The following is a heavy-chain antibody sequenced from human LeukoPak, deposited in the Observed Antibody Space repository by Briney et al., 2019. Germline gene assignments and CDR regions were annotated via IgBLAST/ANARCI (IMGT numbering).Heavy chain of an antibody. D-gene: IGHD5-24*01. CDR3: ARERRDGYKGAFDI. J-gene: IGHJ3*02. V-gene: IGHV3-53*01. CDR1: GFTFNSYW. CDR2: IYSGGST. Sequence: GGSLRLSCAASGFTFNSYWMNWVRQAPGKGLEWVSVIYSGGSTYYADSVRGRFTISRDNSKNTLYLQMNSLRAEDTAIYYCARERRDGYKGAFDIWGQGTMVTVSS.